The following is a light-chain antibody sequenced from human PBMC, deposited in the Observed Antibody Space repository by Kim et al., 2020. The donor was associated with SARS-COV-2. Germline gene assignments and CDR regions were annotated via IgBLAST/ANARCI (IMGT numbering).Light chain of an antibody. CDR2: EDD. V-gene: IGLV6-57*03. CDR1: SGSIDDNY. CDR3: QSYNRDNVL. J-gene: IGLJ2*01. Sequence: PGKTVTISSTRSSGSIDDNYVQWYQQRPGGVPTAVIYEDDQRPSGVSDRFSGSIDNSSNSASLTISGLRTEDEADYYCQSYNRDNVLFGGGTKVTVL.